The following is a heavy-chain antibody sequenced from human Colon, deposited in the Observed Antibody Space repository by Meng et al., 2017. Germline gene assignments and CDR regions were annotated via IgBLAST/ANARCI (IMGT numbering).Heavy chain of an antibody. D-gene: IGHD5-24*01. J-gene: IGHJ4*02. CDR1: GFSFSAYW. CDR3: ARGQVWLPY. V-gene: IGHV3-7*01. CDR2: IKEDGTET. Sequence: GESLKISCEASGFSFSAYWMTWVRQAQGKGLEWVATIKEDGTETHYVDSVKGRFTISRGNAENSLYLQMSSLRAEDTGVYYCARGQVWLPYWGQGKRVTGAS.